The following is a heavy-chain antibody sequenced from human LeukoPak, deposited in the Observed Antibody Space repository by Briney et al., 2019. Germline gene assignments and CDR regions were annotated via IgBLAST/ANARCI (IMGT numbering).Heavy chain of an antibody. CDR3: ASPTDGYSSGWYPYDY. Sequence: SETLSLTCTVSGGSISSSSYYWGWIRQPPGKGLEWIGGIYYSGSTYYNPSLKSRVTISVDTSKNQFSLRLSSVTAADTAVYYCASPTDGYSSGWYPYDYWGQGTLVTVSS. CDR2: IYYSGST. V-gene: IGHV4-39*01. CDR1: GGSISSSSYY. J-gene: IGHJ4*02. D-gene: IGHD6-19*01.